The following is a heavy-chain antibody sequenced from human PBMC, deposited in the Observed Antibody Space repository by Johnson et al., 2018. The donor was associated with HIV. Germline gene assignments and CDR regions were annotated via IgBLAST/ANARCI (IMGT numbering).Heavy chain of an antibody. V-gene: IGHV3-66*01. CDR3: AKEGMGWLHHDAFDI. CDR2: IYSGGST. CDR1: GFTVSSNY. Sequence: VQLVESGGGLVQPGGSLRVSCAASGFTVSSNYMSWVRQAPGKGLEWVSVIYSGGSTYYADSVKGRFTISRENSKNTLYLQMNSLRAEDTAVYYCAKEGMGWLHHDAFDIWGQGTMVTVSS. D-gene: IGHD5-24*01. J-gene: IGHJ3*02.